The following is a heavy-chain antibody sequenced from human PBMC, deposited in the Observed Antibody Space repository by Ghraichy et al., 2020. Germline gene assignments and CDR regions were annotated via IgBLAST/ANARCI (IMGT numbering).Heavy chain of an antibody. V-gene: IGHV3-30*18. CDR2: TSYDGSSK. CDR3: AKERESSGYYSFRGDYYGMDV. Sequence: LSLTCAASGFTFSRYGMHWVRQAPGKGLEWVAVTSYDGSSKNFADSVQGRFTISRDNSKNTLYLQMNSLRAEDTAVYYCAKERESSGYYSFRGDYYGMDVWGQGTTVTVSS. J-gene: IGHJ6*02. D-gene: IGHD3-22*01. CDR1: GFTFSRYG.